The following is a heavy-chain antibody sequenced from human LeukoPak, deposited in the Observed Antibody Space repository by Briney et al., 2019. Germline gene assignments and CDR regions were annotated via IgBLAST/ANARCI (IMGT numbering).Heavy chain of an antibody. D-gene: IGHD4-11*01. Sequence: SEILSLTCTVSGGSITTYYWSWIRQPPGKGLEWIGYISYSGGTNYNPSLKSRITISIDTSKNQFSLNVNSVTAADTAVYYCARGADIDYRKVYYFDYWGQGTLVSVSS. J-gene: IGHJ4*02. V-gene: IGHV4-59*01. CDR3: ARGADIDYRKVYYFDY. CDR1: GGSITTYY. CDR2: ISYSGGT.